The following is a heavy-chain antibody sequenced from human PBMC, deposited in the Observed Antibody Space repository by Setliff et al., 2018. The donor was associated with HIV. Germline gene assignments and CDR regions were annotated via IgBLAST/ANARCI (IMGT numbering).Heavy chain of an antibody. Sequence: GGSLRLSCAASGFTFSRYWMHWIRQAPGKGLVWVSRVDSDGSGTSYANSVKGRFTISRDDAKNSLYLQMNSLRAEDTAVYYCARDLYFYYYMDVWGKGTTVTVSS. CDR3: ARDLYFYYYMDV. CDR2: VDSDGSGT. D-gene: IGHD3-9*01. CDR1: GFTFSRYW. J-gene: IGHJ6*03. V-gene: IGHV3-74*01.